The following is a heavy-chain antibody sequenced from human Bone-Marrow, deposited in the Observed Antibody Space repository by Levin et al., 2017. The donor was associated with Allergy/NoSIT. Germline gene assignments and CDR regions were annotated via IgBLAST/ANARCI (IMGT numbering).Heavy chain of an antibody. CDR3: ARDKQWIALAVTVNAFDI. J-gene: IGHJ3*02. Sequence: WASVKVSCKSSGGTFSSYAISWMRQAPGQGLEWMGGIIPIFDTANYAQRFQGRVTMTADKSTNIAYMELNSLRSEDTAVYYCARDKQWIALAVTVNAFDIWGQGTMVTVSS. V-gene: IGHV1-69*06. D-gene: IGHD6-19*01. CDR1: GGTFSSYA. CDR2: IIPIFDTA.